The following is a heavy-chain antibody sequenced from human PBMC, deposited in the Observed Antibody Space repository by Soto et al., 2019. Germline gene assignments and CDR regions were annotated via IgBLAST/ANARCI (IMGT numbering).Heavy chain of an antibody. CDR2: ISSSSSTI. V-gene: IGHV3-48*02. CDR1: GFTFSSYS. J-gene: IGHJ4*02. Sequence: PGGFLRLSCAASGFTFSSYSMNWVRQAPGKGLEWVSYISSSSSTIYYADSVKGRFTISRDNAKNSLYLQMNSLRDEDTAVYYCARTPGYSSSPKGGYWGQGTLVTVSS. D-gene: IGHD6-6*01. CDR3: ARTPGYSSSPKGGY.